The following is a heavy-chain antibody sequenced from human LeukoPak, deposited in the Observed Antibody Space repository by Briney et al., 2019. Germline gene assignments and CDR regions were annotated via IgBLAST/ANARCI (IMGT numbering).Heavy chain of an antibody. Sequence: PSQTLSLTCTVSGGSISDSNYYWGWIRQPPGRGLEWIGNIYYSGSTYYSPSLKSRVTVSVDTSKNQFSLKLSSVTAADTAVYYCARQSTIAAARIDPWGQGTLVTVSS. CDR1: GGSISDSNYY. V-gene: IGHV4-39*01. CDR2: IYYSGST. CDR3: ARQSTIAAARIDP. J-gene: IGHJ5*02. D-gene: IGHD6-25*01.